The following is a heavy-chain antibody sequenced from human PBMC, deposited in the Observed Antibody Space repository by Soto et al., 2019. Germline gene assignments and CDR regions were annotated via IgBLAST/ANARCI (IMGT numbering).Heavy chain of an antibody. V-gene: IGHV4-59*01. CDR2: IYHIGTT. J-gene: IGHJ4*03. CDR1: GDSMSPFY. CDR3: ARFRRNYFDD. D-gene: IGHD3-10*01. Sequence: SETLSLTCTVSGDSMSPFYWSWIRQPPGKGLEWIGYIYHIGTTTYNPSLKSRVTISLDSSKNQFSLKLSSVTAADTAVYYCARFRRNYFDDWGQGTTVTVSS.